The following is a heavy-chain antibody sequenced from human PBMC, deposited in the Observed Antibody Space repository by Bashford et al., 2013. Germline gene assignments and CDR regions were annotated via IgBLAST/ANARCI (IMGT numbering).Heavy chain of an antibody. J-gene: IGHJ4*02. V-gene: IGHV3-23*01. Sequence: VRQAPGKGLEWVSAISGTGSSTYYADPVKGRFTISRDNSKNRLFLQTNSLRAEDTAVYYCAKGTKTSIVGATIDYWGQGTLVTVSS. CDR3: AKGTKTSIVGATIDY. D-gene: IGHD1-26*01. CDR2: ISGTGSST.